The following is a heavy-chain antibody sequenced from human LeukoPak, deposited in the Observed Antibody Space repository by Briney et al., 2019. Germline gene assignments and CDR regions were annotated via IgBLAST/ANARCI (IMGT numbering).Heavy chain of an antibody. Sequence: SETLSLTCTVSGYSISSGYYWGWIRQPPGKGLEWIGEINHSGSTNYNPSLKSRVTISVDTSKNQFSLKLTSVTAADTAVYYCARRVRGSSWYSGKYFDLWGRGTLVTVSS. CDR1: GYSISSGYY. CDR3: ARRVRGSSWYSGKYFDL. D-gene: IGHD6-19*01. V-gene: IGHV4-38-2*02. J-gene: IGHJ2*01. CDR2: INHSGST.